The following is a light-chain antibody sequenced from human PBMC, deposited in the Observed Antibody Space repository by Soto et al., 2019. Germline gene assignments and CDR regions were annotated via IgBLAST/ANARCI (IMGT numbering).Light chain of an antibody. Sequence: QSVLTQPASVSGSPGQSITISCTGTSSDVGSYNLVSWYQQHPGKAPKLMIYEVSKRPSGVSNRFSGSKSGNAASLTISGLQAEDEADYSCCTYAGSSTRYVFGTGNKVTVL. CDR3: CTYAGSSTRYV. J-gene: IGLJ1*01. CDR1: SSDVGSYNL. V-gene: IGLV2-23*02. CDR2: EVS.